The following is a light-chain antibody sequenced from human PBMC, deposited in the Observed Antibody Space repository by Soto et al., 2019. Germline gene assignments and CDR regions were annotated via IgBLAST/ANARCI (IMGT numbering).Light chain of an antibody. Sequence: EIVLTQSPGTLSLSPGEGATLSCRASQSLSSTYFAWYQQKPGQAPTLLIYGASSRATGIPDRFSGSGSGTDFTLTISRLEPEDFAVYYCQQYDSSPYTFGQGTKLEIK. CDR2: GAS. V-gene: IGKV3-20*01. CDR1: QSLSSTY. CDR3: QQYDSSPYT. J-gene: IGKJ2*01.